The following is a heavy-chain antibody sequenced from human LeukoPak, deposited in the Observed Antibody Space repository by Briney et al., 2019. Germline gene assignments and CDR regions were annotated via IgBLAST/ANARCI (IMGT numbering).Heavy chain of an antibody. CDR2: IYYSGST. V-gene: IGHV4-39*07. J-gene: IGHJ6*03. CDR1: GGSISSSSYY. Sequence: SETLSLTCTVSGGSISSSSYYWGWIRQPPGKGLEWIGSIYYSGSTYYNPSLKSRVTISVDTSKNQFSLKLSSVTAADTAVYYCARGQVGLVRGAVHQAPVEGSRPFSWPYYYYYMDVWGKGTTVTVSS. D-gene: IGHD3-10*01. CDR3: ARGQVGLVRGAVHQAPVEGSRPFSWPYYYYYMDV.